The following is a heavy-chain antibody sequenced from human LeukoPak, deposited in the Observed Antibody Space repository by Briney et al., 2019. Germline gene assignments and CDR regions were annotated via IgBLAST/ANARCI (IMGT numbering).Heavy chain of an antibody. Sequence: PGGSLRLSCAASGFTFSSYGMSWVRQAPGKGLEWVLAISGSGGSTYYADSVEGRFTISRDNSKNTLYLQMNSLRAEDTAVYYCAKDWGPHDYWGQGTLVTVSS. CDR2: ISGSGGST. J-gene: IGHJ4*02. CDR3: AKDWGPHDY. V-gene: IGHV3-23*01. D-gene: IGHD3-16*01. CDR1: GFTFSSYG.